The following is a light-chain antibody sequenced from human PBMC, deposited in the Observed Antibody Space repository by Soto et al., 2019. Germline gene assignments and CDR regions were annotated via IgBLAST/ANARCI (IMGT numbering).Light chain of an antibody. CDR2: GAS. V-gene: IGKV3-11*01. J-gene: IGKJ4*01. Sequence: EIVLPQSPATLSLSPGERATLSCRASQSVRSYLAWYQQKPGQAPRLLIYGASNRATGIPARFSGSGSGTDFTLTISSLEPEDCAVYYCQQRSNWPPGLTFGGGTKV. CDR1: QSVRSY. CDR3: QQRSNWPPGLT.